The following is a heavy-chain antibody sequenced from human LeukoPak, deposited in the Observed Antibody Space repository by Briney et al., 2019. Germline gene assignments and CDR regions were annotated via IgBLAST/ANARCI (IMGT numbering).Heavy chain of an antibody. D-gene: IGHD2-2*01. J-gene: IGHJ6*03. V-gene: IGHV4-59*01. CDR2: IYYSGST. Sequence: KPSETLSLTCAVSGGSISSYYWSWIRQPPGKGLEWIGYIYYSGSTNYNPSLKSRVTISVDTSKNQFSLKLSSVTAADTAVYYCARINRDIIVVPAAMNYYYYYMDVWGKGTTVTVSS. CDR3: ARINRDIIVVPAAMNYYYYYMDV. CDR1: GGSISSYY.